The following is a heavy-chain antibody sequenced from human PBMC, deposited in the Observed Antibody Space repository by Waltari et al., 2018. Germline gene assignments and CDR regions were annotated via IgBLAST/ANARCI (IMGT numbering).Heavy chain of an antibody. CDR3: ARNDYNGNSFDY. V-gene: IGHV3-33*01. CDR2: IWYDVSNK. CDR1: GFTFSSYG. J-gene: IGHJ4*02. D-gene: IGHD3-10*01. Sequence: QVHLVESGGGVVQPGRSLRLSCAAFGFTFSSYGMHWVRQAPGQGWEWVAVIWYDVSNKHYADSVKGRVTISRDNSKNTLYLQMNSLRAEDTAVYYCARNDYNGNSFDYWGQGTLVTVSS.